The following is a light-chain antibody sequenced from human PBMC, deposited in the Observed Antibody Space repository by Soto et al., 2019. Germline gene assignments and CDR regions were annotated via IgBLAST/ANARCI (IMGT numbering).Light chain of an antibody. CDR1: SSDVGAYNY. J-gene: IGLJ1*01. V-gene: IGLV2-14*01. CDR3: SSHMTSGSLL. Sequence: QSALTQPASVSGSPGQSITVSCTGTSSDVGAYNYVSWYQQHPGKAPKLMIYEVSNRPSGVSNRFSGSKSGNTASLTISGLQAEDEADYYCSSHMTSGSLLFGTGTKLTVL. CDR2: EVS.